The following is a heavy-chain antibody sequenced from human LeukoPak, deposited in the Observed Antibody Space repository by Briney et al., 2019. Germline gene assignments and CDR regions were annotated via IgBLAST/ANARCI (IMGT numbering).Heavy chain of an antibody. CDR1: GGSFSGYY. V-gene: IGHV4-34*01. CDR3: ARGTKQLKTYYYMDV. CDR2: INHSGST. D-gene: IGHD6-6*01. Sequence: SETLSLTCAVYGGSFSGYYWSWIRQPPGKGLEWIGEINHSGSTNYNPSLKGRVTISVDTSKNQFSLKLSSVTAADTAVYYCARGTKQLKTYYYMDVWGKGATVTVSS. J-gene: IGHJ6*03.